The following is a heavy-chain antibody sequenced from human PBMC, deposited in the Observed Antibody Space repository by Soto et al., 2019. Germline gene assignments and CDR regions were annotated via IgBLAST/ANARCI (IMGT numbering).Heavy chain of an antibody. D-gene: IGHD2-2*01. CDR1: GFSLTTGGVG. Sequence: QITLKESGPTLVKPTQTLTLTCTFSGFSLTTGGVGVGWIRQPPGKAPEWLALIYGDDDKRFRSSLKNRLSITRDTSRNEVVLKMTNMDPVDTSTFFCAHKHAATWLFDYLGQGILVTVSS. J-gene: IGHJ4*02. V-gene: IGHV2-5*02. CDR3: AHKHAATWLFDY. CDR2: IYGDDDK.